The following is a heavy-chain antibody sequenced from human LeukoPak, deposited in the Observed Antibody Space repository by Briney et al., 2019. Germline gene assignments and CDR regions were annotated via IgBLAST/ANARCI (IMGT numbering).Heavy chain of an antibody. V-gene: IGHV3-9*01. Sequence: PGGSLRLSCAASGFTFDDYAMPWVRQAPGKGLEWVSGISWNSGSIGYADSVKGRFTISRDNAKNSLYLQMNSLRAEDTALYYCAKDTVGDFWSGYYSYYFDYWGQGTLVTVSS. CDR3: AKDTVGDFWSGYYSYYFDY. D-gene: IGHD3-3*01. CDR1: GFTFDDYA. J-gene: IGHJ4*02. CDR2: ISWNSGSI.